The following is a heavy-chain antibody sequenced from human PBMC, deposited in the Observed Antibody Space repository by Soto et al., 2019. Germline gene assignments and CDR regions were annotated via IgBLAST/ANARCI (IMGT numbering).Heavy chain of an antibody. Sequence: GGSLRLSCAASGFSFTHYTINWVRQAPGKGLEWVAVMSYDGTNEYYADSVKGRFTISRDNSKSTVYLQMNSLTPEDTALYYCARKWGTYSSASLDYWGLGTLVTVSS. J-gene: IGHJ4*02. CDR1: GFSFTHYT. CDR3: ARKWGTYSSASLDY. V-gene: IGHV3-30*04. D-gene: IGHD6-19*01. CDR2: MSYDGTNE.